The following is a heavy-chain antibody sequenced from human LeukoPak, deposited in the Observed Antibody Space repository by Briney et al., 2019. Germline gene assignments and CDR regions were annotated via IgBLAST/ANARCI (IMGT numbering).Heavy chain of an antibody. CDR1: GFIFSNYV. J-gene: IGHJ4*02. CDR3: AREFTGGWPFDF. D-gene: IGHD6-19*01. Sequence: PGGSLRLSCATSGFIFSNYVMSWVRQAPGKGLEWVAGIGSDARTSYADSVKGRFTISRDNSKNTLYLQMNSLRVEDTAVYYCAREFTGGWPFDFWGQGTLVTVSS. CDR2: IGSDART. V-gene: IGHV3-23*01.